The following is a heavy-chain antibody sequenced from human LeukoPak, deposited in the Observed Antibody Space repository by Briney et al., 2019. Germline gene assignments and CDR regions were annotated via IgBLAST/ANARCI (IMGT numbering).Heavy chain of an antibody. J-gene: IGHJ5*02. CDR2: IYVDGRTT. CDR3: IRDFRSADL. Sequence: GGSLRLSCAASGFSFSTQRMHWVRQPPGKGLVWVSRIYVDGRTTNYADSVKGRFTISRGNAKNTVYLEMNSLSVEDTATYYCIRDFRSADLWGQGTLVTVTS. CDR1: GFSFSTQR. V-gene: IGHV3-74*01.